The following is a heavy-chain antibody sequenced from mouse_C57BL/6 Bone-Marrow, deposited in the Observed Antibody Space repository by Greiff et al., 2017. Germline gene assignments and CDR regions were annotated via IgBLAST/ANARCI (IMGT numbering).Heavy chain of an antibody. CDR3: ARWRWYYFDY. Sequence: VMLVESGAELARPGASVKMSCKASGYTFTSYTMHWVKQRPGQGLEWIGYINPSSGYTKYNQKFKDKATLTADKSSSTAYMQLSSLTSEDSAVYYCARWRWYYFDYWGQGTTLTVSS. J-gene: IGHJ2*01. CDR2: INPSSGYT. D-gene: IGHD2-3*01. V-gene: IGHV1-4*01. CDR1: GYTFTSYT.